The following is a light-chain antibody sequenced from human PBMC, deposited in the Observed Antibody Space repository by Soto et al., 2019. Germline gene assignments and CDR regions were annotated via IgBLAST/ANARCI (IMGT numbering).Light chain of an antibody. CDR1: QSVTTN. J-gene: IGKJ4*01. V-gene: IGKV3-15*01. CDR2: DAS. Sequence: EVVMTQSPATLSVSPGERVTFSCRASQSVTTNLAWYQHKPGQSPRLLISDASTGASGIPHRFSGSGSGTEFTLTIDRLQSADFAVYYCQHRSGWPALTFGGGTKVDIK. CDR3: QHRSGWPALT.